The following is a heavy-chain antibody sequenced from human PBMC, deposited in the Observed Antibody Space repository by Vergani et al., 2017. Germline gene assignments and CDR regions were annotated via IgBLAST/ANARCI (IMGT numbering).Heavy chain of an antibody. J-gene: IGHJ4*02. V-gene: IGHV4-38-2*02. D-gene: IGHD4/OR15-4a*01. CDR3: AGAQTPREDY. Sequence: QVQLQESGPGLVKPSETLSLTCTVFGYSISSGYYWGWIRQPPGKGLEWIGSIYHSGSTYYNPSLKGRVTISVDTTKNQFSLKLRSVTAADRAVYYCAGAQTPREDYWGQGTLVTVSS. CDR2: IYHSGST. CDR1: GYSISSGYY.